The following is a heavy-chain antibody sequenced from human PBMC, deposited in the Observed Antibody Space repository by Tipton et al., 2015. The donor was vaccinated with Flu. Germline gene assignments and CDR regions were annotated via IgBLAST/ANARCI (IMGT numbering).Heavy chain of an antibody. D-gene: IGHD3-10*01. V-gene: IGHV3-11*04. CDR1: GFTFDDYA. J-gene: IGHJ4*02. Sequence: SLRRSCAASGFTFDDYARHGVRQATGKGREWVSYISSSGSTIYYADSVKGRFTISRDNAKNSLYLQMNSLRAEDTAVYYCARVRFGELPDYWGQGTLVTVSS. CDR2: ISSSGSTI. CDR3: ARVRFGELPDY.